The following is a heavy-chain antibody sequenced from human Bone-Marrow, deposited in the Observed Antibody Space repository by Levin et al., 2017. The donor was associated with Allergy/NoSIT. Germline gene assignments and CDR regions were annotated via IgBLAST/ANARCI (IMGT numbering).Heavy chain of an antibody. CDR2: ISTDGTTA. J-gene: IGHJ4*02. CDR3: AGEYASPSARDY. CDR1: GLTFSDYD. Sequence: PGGSLRLSCAVSGLTFSDYDMNWVRQAPGKGLEWVSYISTDGTTADYADSVRGRFTISRDNAKNSLYLHMNSLHVDATAVYYCAGEYASPSARDYWGQGTLVTVST. V-gene: IGHV3-48*03.